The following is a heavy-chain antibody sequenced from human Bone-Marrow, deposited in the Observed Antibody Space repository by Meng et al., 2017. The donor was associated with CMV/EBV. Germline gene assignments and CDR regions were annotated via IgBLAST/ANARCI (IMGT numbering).Heavy chain of an antibody. V-gene: IGHV1-18*01. CDR1: GGTFSSYA. Sequence: ASVKVSCKASGGTFSSYAISWVRQAPGQGLEWMGWISAYNGNTNYAQKLQGRVTMTTDTSTSTAYMELRSLRSDDTAVYYCARPADDSSGSYYYYGMDVWGQGTTVPVSS. CDR2: ISAYNGNT. J-gene: IGHJ6*02. D-gene: IGHD3-22*01. CDR3: ARPADDSSGSYYYYGMDV.